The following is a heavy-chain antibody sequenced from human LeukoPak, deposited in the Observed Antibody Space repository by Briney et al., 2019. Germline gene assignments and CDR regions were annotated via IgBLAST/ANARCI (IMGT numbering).Heavy chain of an antibody. CDR3: ARDPYSGGYGDYYYYYMDL. CDR2: ISSSSTYI. CDR1: GFTFSSYT. J-gene: IGHJ6*03. Sequence: GGSLRLSCAASGFTFSSYTMNWVRQAPGKGLEWVSSISSSSTYINYADSVKGRFTISRDNAKNSLYLQMNSLRAEDTAVYYCARDPYSGGYGDYYYYYMDLWGQGTTVTISS. V-gene: IGHV3-21*01. D-gene: IGHD1-26*01.